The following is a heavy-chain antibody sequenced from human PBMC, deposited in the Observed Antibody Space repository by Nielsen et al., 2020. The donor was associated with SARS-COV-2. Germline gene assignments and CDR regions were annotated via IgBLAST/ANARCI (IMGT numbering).Heavy chain of an antibody. J-gene: IGHJ3*01. Sequence: GESLKISCTASGFTFTAYWMHWVRQAPGKGLTWVSHINFDGTGTSYADSVKGRFTISRDNAKNTVYLQMNSLGAEDTAVYYCARDGVVGSTNTFDVWGQGTVVTVSS. CDR2: INFDGTGT. D-gene: IGHD1-26*01. CDR1: GFTFTAYW. V-gene: IGHV3-74*01. CDR3: ARDGVVGSTNTFDV.